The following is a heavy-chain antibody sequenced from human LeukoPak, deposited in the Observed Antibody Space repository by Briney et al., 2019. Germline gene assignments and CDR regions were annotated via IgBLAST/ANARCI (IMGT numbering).Heavy chain of an antibody. Sequence: PSETLSLTCTVSGGSISSSSYYWGWIRQPPGKGLEWIGSIYYSGSTYYNPSLKSRVTISVDTSKNQFSLKLSSVTAADTAVYYCARDPPRGAWGSYRFDYWGQGTLVTVSS. CDR1: GGSISSSSYY. J-gene: IGHJ4*02. CDR2: IYYSGST. D-gene: IGHD3-16*02. CDR3: ARDPPRGAWGSYRFDY. V-gene: IGHV4-39*02.